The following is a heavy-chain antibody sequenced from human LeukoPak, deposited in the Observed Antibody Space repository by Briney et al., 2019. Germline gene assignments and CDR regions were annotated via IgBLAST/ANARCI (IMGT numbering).Heavy chain of an antibody. CDR2: ITFDGVSQ. D-gene: IGHD3/OR15-3a*01. V-gene: IGHV3-30*09. Sequence: GGSLRLSCAASEFTFSDHAMHWVRQAPGKGLEWVAGITFDGVSQYYAGSVKGRFAISRDNSRNSLYLQMDNLRPDDTATYYCARPRGLKQVAYYCDYWGQGTLVTVSS. J-gene: IGHJ4*02. CDR3: ARPRGLKQVAYYCDY. CDR1: EFTFSDHA.